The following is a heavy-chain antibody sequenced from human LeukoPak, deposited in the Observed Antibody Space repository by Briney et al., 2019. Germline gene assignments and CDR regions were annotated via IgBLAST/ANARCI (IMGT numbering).Heavy chain of an antibody. J-gene: IGHJ4*02. CDR3: VRAIGANVSY. CDR2: INQDGSEK. D-gene: IGHD3-10*01. Sequence: GGSLRLSCAASGFTFSSYWMHWVRRAPGKGLEWVANINQDGSEKYYVDSVRGRFTISRDNAENSLYLRMNSLRAEDTAVYYCVRAIGANVSYWGQGTLVTVSS. CDR1: GFTFSSYW. V-gene: IGHV3-7*03.